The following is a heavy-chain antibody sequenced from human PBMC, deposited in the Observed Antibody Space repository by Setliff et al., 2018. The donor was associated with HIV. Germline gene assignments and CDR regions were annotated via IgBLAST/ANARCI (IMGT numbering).Heavy chain of an antibody. V-gene: IGHV3-21*01. CDR3: VRALSGGYCSGGNCFPFDF. D-gene: IGHD2-15*01. CDR2: INSGSNYI. CDR1: GFSFGSFS. J-gene: IGHJ4*02. Sequence: PGESLKISCSGSGFSFGSFSLHWVRQAPGKGLEWISSINSGSNYIYYTDSVKGRFIISRDNAKKSLFLQMSSLRAEDTAVYYCVRALSGGYCSGGNCFPFDFWGQGTLVTVSS.